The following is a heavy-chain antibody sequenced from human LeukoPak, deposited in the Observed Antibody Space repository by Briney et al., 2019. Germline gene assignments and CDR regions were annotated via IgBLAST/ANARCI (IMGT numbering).Heavy chain of an antibody. CDR2: ISYSGNT. Sequence: PSETLSLTCTVSGGYITTNGYYWVWIRQSPGEALEWIGSISYSGNTFYNPSLKSRVTISVDRSKNHFSLTLTSVTAADTALYFCANSDTFYNVMSGPWGQGTLVTVSS. CDR3: ANSDTFYNVMSGP. V-gene: IGHV4-39*02. CDR1: GGYITTNGYY. J-gene: IGHJ5*02. D-gene: IGHD3-10*01.